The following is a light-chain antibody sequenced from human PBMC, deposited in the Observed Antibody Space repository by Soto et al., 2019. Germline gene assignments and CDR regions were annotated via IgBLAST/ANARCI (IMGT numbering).Light chain of an antibody. J-gene: IGLJ1*01. V-gene: IGLV1-44*01. CDR3: AAWDNSLRIYV. CDR1: SSNIGSNS. Sequence: QSVLTQPPSASGTPGQWVTISCSGSSSNIGSNSVSWYQQLPGAAPKLLVYSYTQRPSGVPDRFSGSKSRTSASLAISGLQSEDEADYYCAAWDNSLRIYVFGTGTKLTVL. CDR2: SYT.